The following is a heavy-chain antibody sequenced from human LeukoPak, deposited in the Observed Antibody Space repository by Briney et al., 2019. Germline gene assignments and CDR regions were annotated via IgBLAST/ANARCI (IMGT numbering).Heavy chain of an antibody. Sequence: SETLSLTCAVYGGSFSGYYWSWIRQPPGKGLEWIGEINHSGSTNYNPSLKSRVTISVDTSKNQFSLKLSSVTAADTAVYYCARHGSNVLRYPWLYYYYGMDVWGQGTTVTVSS. CDR3: ARHGSNVLRYPWLYYYYGMDV. V-gene: IGHV4-34*01. J-gene: IGHJ6*02. CDR2: INHSGST. D-gene: IGHD3-9*01. CDR1: GGSFSGYY.